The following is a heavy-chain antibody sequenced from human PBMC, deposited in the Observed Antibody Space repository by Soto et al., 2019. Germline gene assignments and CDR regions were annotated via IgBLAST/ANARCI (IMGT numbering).Heavy chain of an antibody. Sequence: SSETLSLAGTVSCGSIISGDYYWSWIRQPPGKGLEWIGYIYYSGSTYYNPSLKSRVTISVDTSKNQFSLKLSSVTAADTAVYYCAVVVVITTWDNWFDPWGQGTLVTVSS. CDR1: CGSIISGDYY. J-gene: IGHJ5*02. D-gene: IGHD3-22*01. CDR2: IYYSGST. CDR3: AVVVVITTWDNWFDP. V-gene: IGHV4-30-4*01.